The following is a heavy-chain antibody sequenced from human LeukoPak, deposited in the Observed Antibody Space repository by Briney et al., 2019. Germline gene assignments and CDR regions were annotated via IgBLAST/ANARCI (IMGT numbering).Heavy chain of an antibody. CDR3: AKGRGGYCSSTSCLYYFDY. V-gene: IGHV3-23*01. D-gene: IGHD2-2*01. CDR2: ISGSGGST. J-gene: IGHJ4*02. CDR1: GFTFSNYW. Sequence: GGSLRLSCEGSGFTFSNYWMGWVRQAPGKGLEWVSAISGSGGSTYYADSVKGRFTISRDNSKNTLYLQMNSLRAEDTAVYYCAKGRGGYCSSTSCLYYFDYWGQGTLVTVSS.